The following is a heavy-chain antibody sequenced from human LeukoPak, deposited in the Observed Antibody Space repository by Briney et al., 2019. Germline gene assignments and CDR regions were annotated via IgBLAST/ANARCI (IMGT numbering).Heavy chain of an antibody. CDR1: GFTFSSYA. J-gene: IGHJ4*02. Sequence: GGSLRLSCAASGFTFSSYAMHWVRQAPGKGLEWVAVISYDGSNKYYADSVKGRFTISRDNSKNTLYLQMNSLRAEDTAVYYCARVVTAMVLDYWGQGTLVTVSS. D-gene: IGHD5-18*01. V-gene: IGHV3-30-3*01. CDR3: ARVVTAMVLDY. CDR2: ISYDGSNK.